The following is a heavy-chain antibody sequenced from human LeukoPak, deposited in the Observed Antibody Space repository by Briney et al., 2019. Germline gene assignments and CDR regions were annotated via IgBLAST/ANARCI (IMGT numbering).Heavy chain of an antibody. V-gene: IGHV4-30-4*08. CDR3: ARACIQPAVDAFDI. CDR2: IYYSGST. D-gene: IGHD2-21*01. J-gene: IGHJ3*02. Sequence: PSETLSLTCTVSGGSISSGDYYWSWIRQPPGKGLEWIGYIYYSGSTYYNPSLKSRVTISVDTSKNQFSLKLSSVTAADTAVYYCARACIQPAVDAFDIWGQGTMVTVSS. CDR1: GGSISSGDYY.